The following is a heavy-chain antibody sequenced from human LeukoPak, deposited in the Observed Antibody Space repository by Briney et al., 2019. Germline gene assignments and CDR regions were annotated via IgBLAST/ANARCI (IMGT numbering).Heavy chain of an antibody. CDR1: GFSFFYYG. CDR3: AIDIIEGWDFDS. D-gene: IGHD2/OR15-2a*01. CDR2: LSGSGDNT. J-gene: IGHJ4*02. Sequence: GGSLRLSCAASGFSFFYYGMTWVRQAPGKGLEWVSTLSGSGDNTYYADAVKGRFTISRDNSKSTLYLEMNSLRAEDTAIYYCAIDIIEGWDFDSWGQGTLVTVPS. V-gene: IGHV3-23*01.